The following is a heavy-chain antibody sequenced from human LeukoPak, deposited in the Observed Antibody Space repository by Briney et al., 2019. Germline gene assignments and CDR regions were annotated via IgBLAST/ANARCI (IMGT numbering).Heavy chain of an antibody. V-gene: IGHV3-23*01. D-gene: IGHD6-6*01. CDR1: GFTFSSYA. CDR2: ISGSGGST. CDR3: AKKIAAVDYFDY. Sequence: GGSLRLSCAASGFTFSSYAMSWVRQAPGKGLEWVSGISGSGGSTYYADSVKGRFTISRDNSKNTLYLQMNSLRAEDTAVYYCAKKIAAVDYFDYWGQGTLVTVSA. J-gene: IGHJ4*02.